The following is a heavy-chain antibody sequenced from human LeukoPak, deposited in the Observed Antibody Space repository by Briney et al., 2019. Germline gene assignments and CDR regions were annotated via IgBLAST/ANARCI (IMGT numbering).Heavy chain of an antibody. CDR3: ATGAEMDRGVIINGHLDY. CDR2: INQYGNEK. Sequence: PGGPLRLSCAASGFTFSTYWMNWVRQAPGKGLEWVANINQYGNEKYYVDSVKGRFTISRDNDKNSLYLEVNSLRAEDTAVYYCATGAEMDRGVIINGHLDYWGQGTLVTASS. D-gene: IGHD3-10*01. V-gene: IGHV3-7*01. CDR1: GFTFSTYW. J-gene: IGHJ4*02.